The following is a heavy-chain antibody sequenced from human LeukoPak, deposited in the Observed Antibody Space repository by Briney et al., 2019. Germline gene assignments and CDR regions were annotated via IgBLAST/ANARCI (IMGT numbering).Heavy chain of an antibody. V-gene: IGHV3-23*01. D-gene: IGHD3-10*01. CDR3: AKDPGQEFPIGYYFDY. CDR2: ISGSGGST. J-gene: IGHJ4*02. CDR1: GFTFSSYS. Sequence: PGGSLRLSCAASGFTFSSYSMNWVRQAPGKGLEWVSAISGSGGSTYYADSVKGRFTISRDNSKNTLYLQMNSLRAEDTAVYYCAKDPGQEFPIGYYFDYWGQGTLVTVSS.